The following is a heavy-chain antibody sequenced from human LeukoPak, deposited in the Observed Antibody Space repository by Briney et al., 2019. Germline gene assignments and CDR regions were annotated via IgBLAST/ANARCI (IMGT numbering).Heavy chain of an antibody. J-gene: IGHJ4*02. CDR2: IYYSGST. CDR1: GGSISSYY. V-gene: IGHV4-59*01. Sequence: SDTLSLTCTVSGGSISSYYWSWIRQPPGKGLEWIGYIYYSGSTNYNPSLKSRVTISVDTSKNQFSLKLSSVTAADTAVYYCARGRLLYYFDYWGQGTLVTVSS. CDR3: ARGRLLYYFDY.